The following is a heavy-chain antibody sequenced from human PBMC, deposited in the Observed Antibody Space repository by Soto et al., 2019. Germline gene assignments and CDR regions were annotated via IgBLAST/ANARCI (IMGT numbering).Heavy chain of an antibody. V-gene: IGHV3-21*01. Sequence: GGSLRLSCAASGFTFSSYXMXXXRQAPGKGLEWVSXISSSSSYIYYADSVKGRFTISRDNAKNSLYLQMNSLRAEDTAVYYCARVAPPDYGDWTVYYYYMDVWGKGTTVTVSS. CDR3: ARVAPPDYGDWTVYYYYMDV. D-gene: IGHD4-17*01. CDR1: GFTFSSYX. CDR2: ISSSSSYI. J-gene: IGHJ6*03.